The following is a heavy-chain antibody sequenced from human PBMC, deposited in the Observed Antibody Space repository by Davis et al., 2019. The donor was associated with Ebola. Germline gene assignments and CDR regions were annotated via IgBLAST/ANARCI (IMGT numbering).Heavy chain of an antibody. Sequence: AASVKVSCKASGYTFTSYYMHWVRQAPGQGLEWMGRIIPILGIANYAQKFQGRVTITADKSTSTAYMELSSLRSEDTAVYYCARDECSGGSCCDHDSYNWFDPWGQGTLVTVSS. D-gene: IGHD2-15*01. J-gene: IGHJ5*02. CDR1: GYTFTSYY. CDR2: IIPILGIA. CDR3: ARDECSGGSCCDHDSYNWFDP. V-gene: IGHV1-69*04.